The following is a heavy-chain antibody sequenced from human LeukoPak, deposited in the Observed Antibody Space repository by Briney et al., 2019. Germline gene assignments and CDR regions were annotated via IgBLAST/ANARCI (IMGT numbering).Heavy chain of an antibody. V-gene: IGHV4-39*01. CDR3: ARGVMLFSFHY. J-gene: IGHJ4*02. CDR2: IYYSGST. Sequence: PSETLSLTCTVSGGSISSSSYYWGWIRQPPGKGLEWIGSIYYSGSTYYNPSLKSRVTISVDTSKNQFSLKLSSVTAADTAVYYCARGVMLFSFHYWGQGTLVTVSS. CDR1: GGSISSSSYY. D-gene: IGHD2-21*01.